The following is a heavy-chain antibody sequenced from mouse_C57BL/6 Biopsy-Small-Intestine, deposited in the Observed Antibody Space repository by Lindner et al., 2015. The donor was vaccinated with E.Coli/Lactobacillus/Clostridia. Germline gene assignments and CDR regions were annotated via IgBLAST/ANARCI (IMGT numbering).Heavy chain of an antibody. CDR1: GYAFSNSW. J-gene: IGHJ2*01. CDR3: SRGTRLDY. CDR2: IYPGDGDT. D-gene: IGHD2-14*01. V-gene: IGHV1-82*01. Sequence: VQLQESGPKLVKPGASVKISCKASGYAFSNSWMNWVKQRPGKGLEWIGRIYPGDGDTNYNGKFKGKATLTADKSSSTAYMQLSSLTSEDSAVYFCSRGTRLDYWGQGTTLTVSS.